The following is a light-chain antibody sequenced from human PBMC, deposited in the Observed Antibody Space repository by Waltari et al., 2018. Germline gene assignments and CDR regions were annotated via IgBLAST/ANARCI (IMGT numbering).Light chain of an antibody. J-gene: IGLJ2*01. CDR3: HVWDTRTDHVV. CDR2: DDS. Sequence: SYVLTQPPSVSVAPGKTARIPCGGNDLGPRSVHWYQQKPGQAPVLVVFDDSDRPSGIPERFSGSNSANTATLTISRVEAGDEADYYCHVWDTRTDHVVFGGGTKLTVL. V-gene: IGLV3-21*03. CDR1: DLGPRS.